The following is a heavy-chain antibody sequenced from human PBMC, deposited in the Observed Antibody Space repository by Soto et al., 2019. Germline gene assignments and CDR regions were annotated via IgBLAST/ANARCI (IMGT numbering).Heavy chain of an antibody. Sequence: EVQLLESGGGLVQPGGSLRLSCAASGFTFSSYAMSWVRQAPGKGLEWVSAISGSGGSTYYADSVKGRFTISRDNSKNTLYLQMNSLGAEDTAVYYCAKVPWLVRTSLYYFDYWGQGTLVTVSS. V-gene: IGHV3-23*01. D-gene: IGHD6-19*01. CDR1: GFTFSSYA. CDR3: AKVPWLVRTSLYYFDY. J-gene: IGHJ4*02. CDR2: ISGSGGST.